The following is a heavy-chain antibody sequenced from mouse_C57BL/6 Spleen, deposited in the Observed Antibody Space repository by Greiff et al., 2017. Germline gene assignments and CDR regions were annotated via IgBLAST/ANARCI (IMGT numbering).Heavy chain of an antibody. CDR3: ARGFYYDYDGFDY. CDR1: GFTFSDYG. J-gene: IGHJ2*01. CDR2: ISSGSSTI. Sequence: EVKLVESGGGLVKPGGSLKLSCAASGFTFSDYGMHWVRQAPEKGLEWVAYISSGSSTIYYADTVKGRFTISRDNAKNTLFLQMTSLRSEDTAMYYCARGFYYDYDGFDYWGQGTTLTVSS. V-gene: IGHV5-17*01. D-gene: IGHD2-4*01.